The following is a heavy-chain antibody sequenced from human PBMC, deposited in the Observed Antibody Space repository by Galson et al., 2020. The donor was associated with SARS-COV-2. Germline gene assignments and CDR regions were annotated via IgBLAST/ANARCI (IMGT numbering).Heavy chain of an antibody. CDR1: GFSVSSNY. D-gene: IGHD1-26*01. CDR2: LHNTGST. J-gene: IGHJ4*02. CDR3: TRDCCSGSYYGY. V-gene: IGHV3-66*03. Sequence: GESLKISCAGSGFSVSSNYMNWVRQAPGKGLESVSALHNTGSTYYADSVKGRFTISRDNSKNTLYLQMNSLRVEDTAVYYCTRDCCSGSYYGYWGRGTLVTVSS.